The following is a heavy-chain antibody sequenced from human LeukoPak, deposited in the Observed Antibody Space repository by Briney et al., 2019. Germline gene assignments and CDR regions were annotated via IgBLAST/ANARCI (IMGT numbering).Heavy chain of an antibody. CDR2: ISYDGSNK. CDR3: AKVRSGYYPSDAFDI. V-gene: IGHV3-30*18. D-gene: IGHD3-3*01. J-gene: IGHJ3*02. Sequence: GGSLRLSCAASGFTFSSYGMHWVRQAPGKGLEWVAVISYDGSNKYYADSVKGRFTISRDNSKNTLYLQMNSLRAEDTAVYYCAKVRSGYYPSDAFDIWGQGTMVTVSS. CDR1: GFTFSSYG.